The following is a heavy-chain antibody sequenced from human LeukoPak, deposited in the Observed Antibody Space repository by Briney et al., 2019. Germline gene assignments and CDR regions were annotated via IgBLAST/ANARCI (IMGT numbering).Heavy chain of an antibody. CDR2: ISWDGGST. D-gene: IGHD2-8*01. CDR3: MVYAGTHYFDY. V-gene: IGHV3-43D*03. Sequence: GGSLRLSCAASGFTFDDYAMHWVRQAPGKGLEWVSLISWDGGSTYYADSVKGRFTISRDNAKNSLYLQMNGLRAEDTAVYYCMVYAGTHYFDYWGQGTLVTVSS. J-gene: IGHJ4*02. CDR1: GFTFDDYA.